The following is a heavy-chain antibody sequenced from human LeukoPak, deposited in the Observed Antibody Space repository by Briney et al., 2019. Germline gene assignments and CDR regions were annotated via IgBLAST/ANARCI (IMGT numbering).Heavy chain of an antibody. CDR2: IYHSGST. V-gene: IGHV4-38-2*01. Sequence: SETLSLTCAVSGYSISSGYYWGWIRQPPGKGLEWIGSIYHSGSTYYNPSLKSRVTISVDTSKNQFSLKLSSVTAADTAVYYCARAGTRNNWSDPHGHGTLVT. CDR3: ARAGTRNNWSDP. J-gene: IGHJ5*02. CDR1: GYSISSGYY. D-gene: IGHD1-7*01.